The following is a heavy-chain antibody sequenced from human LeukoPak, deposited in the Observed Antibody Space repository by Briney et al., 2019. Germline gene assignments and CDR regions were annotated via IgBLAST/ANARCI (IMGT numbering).Heavy chain of an antibody. D-gene: IGHD1-26*01. CDR2: ISAYNDNT. J-gene: IGHJ6*02. CDR1: GYTFTSYD. V-gene: IGHV1-18*01. CDR3: ARDHDGTGYYGMDV. Sequence: VKVSFKASGYTFTSYDISWVRQAPGQGLEWMGWISAYNDNTNYAQKLQGRVTMTTDTSTSTAYMELRSLRSDDTAVYYCARDHDGTGYYGMDVWGQGTTVTVSS.